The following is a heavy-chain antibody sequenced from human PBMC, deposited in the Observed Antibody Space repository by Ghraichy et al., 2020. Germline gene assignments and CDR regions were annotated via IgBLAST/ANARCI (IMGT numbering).Heavy chain of an antibody. J-gene: IGHJ5*02. Sequence: ASVKVSCKASGYTFTSYYMHWVRQAPGQGLEWMGIINPSGGSTSYAQKFQGRVTMTRDTSTSTVYMELSSLRSEDTAVYYCARDGGSNRQYCSGGSCYSGNWFDPWGQGTLVTVSS. CDR3: ARDGGSNRQYCSGGSCYSGNWFDP. V-gene: IGHV1-46*01. CDR1: GYTFTSYY. D-gene: IGHD2-15*01. CDR2: INPSGGST.